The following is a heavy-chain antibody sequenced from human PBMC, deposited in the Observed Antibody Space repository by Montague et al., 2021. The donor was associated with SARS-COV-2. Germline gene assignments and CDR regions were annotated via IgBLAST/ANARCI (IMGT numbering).Heavy chain of an antibody. J-gene: IGHJ5*02. CDR1: GFVFDDLY. D-gene: IGHD4-23*01. CDR2: RRNKIGGFAT. Sequence: SLRLSCAASGFVFDDLYMGWVRQAPGKGLEWVGLRRNKIGGFATDYAASVRGRFTISRDESKSILYLQMNSLKNVDTAAYFCVRERWYRFDAWGQGTLVTVSS. V-gene: IGHV3-72*01. CDR3: VRERWYRFDA.